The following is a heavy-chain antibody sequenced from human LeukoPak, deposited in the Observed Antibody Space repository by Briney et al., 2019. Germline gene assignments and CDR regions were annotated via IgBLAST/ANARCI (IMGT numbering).Heavy chain of an antibody. V-gene: IGHV3-20*01. D-gene: IGHD4-23*01. CDR1: GFTFDDYG. J-gene: IGHJ5*02. CDR2: INWNGGST. CDR3: ARDNSPNHRWWFDP. Sequence: GGSLRLSCAASGFTFDDYGMSWVRQAPGKGLEWVSGINWNGGSTGYADSVKGRFTISRDNAKNSLYLQMNSLRAEDTALYHCARDNSPNHRWWFDPWGQGTLVTVSS.